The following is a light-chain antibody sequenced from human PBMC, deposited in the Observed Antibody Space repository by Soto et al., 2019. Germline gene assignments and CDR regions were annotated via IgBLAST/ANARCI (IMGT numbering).Light chain of an antibody. J-gene: IGKJ4*01. Sequence: DIQMTQSPSSLSASVGDRVTITCRASQNIATYLNWYQQTPGKAPKLLIYTASTLQSGVPSRFSGSGSGTDFTLTISSLQPEDFATFYCQQSYNTPLTFGGGTKLDIK. V-gene: IGKV1-39*01. CDR1: QNIATY. CDR2: TAS. CDR3: QQSYNTPLT.